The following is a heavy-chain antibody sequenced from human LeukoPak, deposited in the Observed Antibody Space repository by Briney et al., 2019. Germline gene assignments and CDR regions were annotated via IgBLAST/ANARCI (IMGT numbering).Heavy chain of an antibody. CDR1: GFTFSSYS. CDR3: ARLGSLRRDAFAL. J-gene: IGHJ3*01. CDR2: IRPDGSET. Sequence: GGSLRLSCAASGFTFSSYSMNWVRQAPGKGLEWVANIRPDGSETYYVASVDGRFTISRDNAEKSLFVQMNSLTVEDTAVYDCARLGSLRRDAFALWGRGTMVTVAS. V-gene: IGHV3-7*01. D-gene: IGHD1-26*01.